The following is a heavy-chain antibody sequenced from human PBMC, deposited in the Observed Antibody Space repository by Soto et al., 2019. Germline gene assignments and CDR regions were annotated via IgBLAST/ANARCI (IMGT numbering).Heavy chain of an antibody. CDR1: EFSNCSGSY. D-gene: IGHD2-2*01. CDR2: IYHGGTT. CDR3: AGIQAMFGACSTFDY. V-gene: IGHV4-38-2*01. Sequence: TLSLTCSVSEFSNCSGSYWATIRRPPGKGPEWIASIYHGGTTFYNPSLKSRITISVDTSNIQFSLKLTSVTAADTAVYYYAGIQAMFGACSTFDYWGQGTLVTVSS. J-gene: IGHJ4*02.